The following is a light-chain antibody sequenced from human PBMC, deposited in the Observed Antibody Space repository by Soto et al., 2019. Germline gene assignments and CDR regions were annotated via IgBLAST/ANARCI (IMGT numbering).Light chain of an antibody. V-gene: IGKV3-11*01. J-gene: IGKJ1*01. Sequence: DIVLPPSPATLSSSPGYRAGIPCMSSRHLLTYLAGYQQKPGQAPRLLMDSXAKMATGIPARLSGSGSGTDFPLTISSLDPEYFAVYYCQQRSRWTWTFGQGTKVDIK. CDR1: RHLLTY. CDR2: SXA. CDR3: QQRSRWTWT.